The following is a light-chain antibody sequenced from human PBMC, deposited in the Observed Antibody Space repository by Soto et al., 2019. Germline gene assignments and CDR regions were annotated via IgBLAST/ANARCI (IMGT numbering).Light chain of an antibody. CDR2: GAS. CDR1: QSVTRS. Sequence: EIVMTQSPATLSVSPGERATLSCRASQSVTRSLAWYQQKPGQAPRLLIYGASTRATGIPARFSGSGSGTECTLTISSLQSEDFAVYYCQQYNNWPPFTFGPGTKVDIK. CDR3: QQYNNWPPFT. J-gene: IGKJ3*01. V-gene: IGKV3-15*01.